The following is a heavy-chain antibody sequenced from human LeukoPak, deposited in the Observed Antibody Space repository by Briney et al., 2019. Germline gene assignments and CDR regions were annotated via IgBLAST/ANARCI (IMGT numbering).Heavy chain of an antibody. V-gene: IGHV3-30-3*02. CDR1: GFTFSSYA. D-gene: IGHD3-10*01. Sequence: GGSLRLSCAASGFTFSSYAMHWVRQAPGKGLEWVAVISYDGSNKYYADSVKGRFTISRDNSKNTLYLQMNSLRAEDTAVYYCAKISITLESDYWGQGTLVTVSS. CDR2: ISYDGSNK. CDR3: AKISITLESDY. J-gene: IGHJ4*02.